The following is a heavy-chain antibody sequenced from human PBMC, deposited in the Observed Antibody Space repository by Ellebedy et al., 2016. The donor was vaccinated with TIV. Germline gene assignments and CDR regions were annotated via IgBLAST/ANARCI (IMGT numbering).Heavy chain of an antibody. CDR2: ISSSSSYI. CDR1: GFTFSSYS. V-gene: IGHV3-21*01. CDR3: ARDQLAIIEIMSTIDY. D-gene: IGHD2/OR15-2a*01. J-gene: IGHJ4*02. Sequence: GGSLRLXCAASGFTFSSYSMNWVRQAPGKGLEWVSSISSSSSYIYYADSVKGRFTISRDNAKNSLYLQMNSLRAEDTAVYYCARDQLAIIEIMSTIDYWGQGTLVTVSS.